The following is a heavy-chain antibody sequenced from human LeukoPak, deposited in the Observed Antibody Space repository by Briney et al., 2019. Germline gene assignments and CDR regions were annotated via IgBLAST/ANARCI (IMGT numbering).Heavy chain of an antibody. CDR2: ISSSSSTI. Sequence: PGGSLRLSCAASGFTFSSYSMNWVRQAPGKGLEWVSYISSSSSTIYYADSVKGRFTISRDNAKNSLYLQMNSLRAEDTAVYYCAWHPLGYCSGGSCYGDYWGQGTLVTVSS. CDR1: GFTFSSYS. V-gene: IGHV3-48*01. J-gene: IGHJ4*02. D-gene: IGHD2-15*01. CDR3: AWHPLGYCSGGSCYGDY.